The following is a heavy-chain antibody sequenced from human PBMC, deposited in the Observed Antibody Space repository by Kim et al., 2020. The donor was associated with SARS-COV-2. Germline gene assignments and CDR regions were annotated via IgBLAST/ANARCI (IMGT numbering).Heavy chain of an antibody. CDR2: IYYSGST. V-gene: IGHV4-31*03. D-gene: IGHD3-10*01. CDR1: GGSISSGGYY. CDR3: ARFTRYYYGSGRIWFDP. J-gene: IGHJ5*02. Sequence: SETLSLTCTVSGGSISSGGYYWSWIRQHPGKGLEWIGYIYYSGSTYYNPSLKSRVTISVDTSKNQFSLKLSSVTAADTAVYYCARFTRYYYGSGRIWFDPWGQGTLVTVSS.